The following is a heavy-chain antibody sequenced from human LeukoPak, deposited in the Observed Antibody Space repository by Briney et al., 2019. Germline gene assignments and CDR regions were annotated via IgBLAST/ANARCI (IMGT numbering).Heavy chain of an antibody. CDR1: GGSISGYY. J-gene: IGHJ4*02. Sequence: PSETLSLTCAVSGGSISGYYRSWIRQPPGKGLEWIGYIYYSGSTNYNPSLKGRVTISVDTSKNQFSLNLSSVTAADTAVYYCARLRGNYFPDYWGQGTLVTVSS. CDR3: ARLRGNYFPDY. CDR2: IYYSGST. V-gene: IGHV4-59*01. D-gene: IGHD4-11*01.